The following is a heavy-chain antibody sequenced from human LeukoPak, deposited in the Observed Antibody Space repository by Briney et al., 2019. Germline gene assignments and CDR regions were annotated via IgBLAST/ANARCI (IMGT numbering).Heavy chain of an antibody. V-gene: IGHV3-53*01. CDR1: GFTASSKY. CDR3: AREESGWYYFDY. D-gene: IGHD6-19*01. CDR2: IYSSGST. J-gene: IGHJ4*01. Sequence: GGSLRLSCAASGFTASSKYMSWVRQAPGKGLKWVSVIYSSGSTHYADSVKGRFTISRDKSKNTLYLQMNSLRAEDTAVYYCAREESGWYYFDYWGQEPWSPSPQ.